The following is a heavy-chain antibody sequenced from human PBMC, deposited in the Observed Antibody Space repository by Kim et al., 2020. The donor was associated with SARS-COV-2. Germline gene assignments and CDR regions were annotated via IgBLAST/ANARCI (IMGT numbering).Heavy chain of an antibody. V-gene: IGHV3-11*03. Sequence: DSVKGRFTISRDNAKDSLYLQLNSLRAEDTAVYYCASHRRRYSSSTTFDYWGQGTLVTVSS. D-gene: IGHD6-6*01. J-gene: IGHJ4*02. CDR3: ASHRRRYSSSTTFDY.